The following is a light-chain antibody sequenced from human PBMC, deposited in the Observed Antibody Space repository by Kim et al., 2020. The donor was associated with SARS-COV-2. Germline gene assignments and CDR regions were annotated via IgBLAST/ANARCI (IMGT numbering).Light chain of an antibody. CDR3: NCRDSSGNHWV. Sequence: SSELTQDPVVSVALGQTVTITCQGDSLRTYYYATWYQQKSGQAPRLVMYGQNQRPSGIPDRFSGSSSGNTASLTITEIQAEDEADYYCNCRDSSGNHWVFGGGTQLTVL. J-gene: IGLJ3*02. CDR1: SLRTYY. V-gene: IGLV3-19*01. CDR2: GQN.